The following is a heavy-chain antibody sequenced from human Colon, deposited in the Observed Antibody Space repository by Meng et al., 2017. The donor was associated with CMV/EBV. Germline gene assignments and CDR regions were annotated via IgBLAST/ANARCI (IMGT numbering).Heavy chain of an antibody. D-gene: IGHD2-2*01. CDR3: ASTIVVEPAATTDY. CDR1: GFTFDDYT. V-gene: IGHV3-21*01. CDR2: ISSSSREI. Sequence: GESLKISCAASGFTFDDYTMHWVRQAPGKGLEWVSFISSSSREIYYADSVKGRFTISRDNAKNSLYLQMNSLRAEDSAVYYCASTIVVEPAATTDYWGQGTLVTVSS. J-gene: IGHJ4*02.